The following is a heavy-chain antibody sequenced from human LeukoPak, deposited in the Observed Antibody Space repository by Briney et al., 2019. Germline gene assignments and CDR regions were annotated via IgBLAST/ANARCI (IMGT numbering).Heavy chain of an antibody. V-gene: IGHV3-7*03. CDR2: IKQDGSEK. Sequence: GGSLRLSCAASGFTFSSYWMSWVRQAPGKGLEWVANIKQDGSEKYYVDSVKGRFTISRDNAKNSLYLQMNSLRAEDTAVYYCARSRLPYYYGSWSPYEAFDPWGQGTLVTVSS. CDR3: ARSRLPYYYGSWSPYEAFDP. D-gene: IGHD3-10*01. CDR1: GFTFSSYW. J-gene: IGHJ5*02.